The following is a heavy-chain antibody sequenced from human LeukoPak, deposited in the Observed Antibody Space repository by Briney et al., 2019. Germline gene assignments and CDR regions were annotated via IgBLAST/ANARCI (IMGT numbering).Heavy chain of an antibody. CDR3: ARDSNILTGYRDAFDI. Sequence: RSSETLSLTCTVSGGSISSYYWSWIRQPPGKGLEWIGCIYYSGSTNYDPSLKSRVTISVDTSKNQFSLKLSSVTAADTAVYYCARDSNILTGYRDAFDIWGQGTMVTVSS. CDR1: GGSISSYY. D-gene: IGHD3-9*01. V-gene: IGHV4-59*01. CDR2: IYYSGST. J-gene: IGHJ3*02.